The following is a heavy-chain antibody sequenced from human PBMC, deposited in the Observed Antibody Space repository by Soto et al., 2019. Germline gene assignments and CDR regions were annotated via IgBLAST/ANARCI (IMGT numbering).Heavy chain of an antibody. CDR1: GGSFSGYY. J-gene: IGHJ6*02. D-gene: IGHD6-19*01. CDR2: INHSGST. Sequence: QVQLQQWGAGLLKPSETLSLTCAVYGGSFSGYYWSWIRQPPGKGLEWIGEINHSGSTNYNPSLKSRVTISVDTSNQFSLKLGSVTAADTAVYYCARPTRQWLGLRYYYGMDVWGQGTTVTVSS. CDR3: ARPTRQWLGLRYYYGMDV. V-gene: IGHV4-34*01.